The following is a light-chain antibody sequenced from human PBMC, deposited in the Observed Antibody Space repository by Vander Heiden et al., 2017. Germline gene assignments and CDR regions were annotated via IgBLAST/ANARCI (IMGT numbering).Light chain of an antibody. CDR1: ESVSSN. V-gene: IGKV3-15*01. Sequence: EIVMTQSPGTLSVSPGERVTRSCRASESVSSNLAWYQQKPGQAPRLLIYGASTRATDIPARFSGSGSGTEFTLIISSLQSEDLAVYYCQQYNKWRITFGQGTRLDIK. CDR3: QQYNKWRIT. J-gene: IGKJ5*01. CDR2: GAS.